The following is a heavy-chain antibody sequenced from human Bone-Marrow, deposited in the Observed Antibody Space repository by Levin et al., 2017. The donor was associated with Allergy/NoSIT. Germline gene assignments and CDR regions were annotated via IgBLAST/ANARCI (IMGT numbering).Heavy chain of an antibody. CDR3: ARDAELGRYSGYFDF. Sequence: ASVKVSCKASGYTFTAYYIHWVRQAPGQGLAWMGWIIPNSGGTNYAQKFQGRVTMTRDTSITTAYMELRRLTSDETAVYYCARDAELGRYSGYFDFWGQGNLVTVSS. V-gene: IGHV1-2*02. J-gene: IGHJ4*01. D-gene: IGHD5-12*01. CDR1: GYTFTAYY. CDR2: IIPNSGGT.